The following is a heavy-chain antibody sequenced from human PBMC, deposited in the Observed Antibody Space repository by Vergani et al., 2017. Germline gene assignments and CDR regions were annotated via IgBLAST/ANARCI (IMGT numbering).Heavy chain of an antibody. D-gene: IGHD2-2*02. CDR3: ARGRGYCSSTGCDTLRDAFDI. Sequence: QVQLQESGPGLVKPSQTLSLTCTVSGGSISSGDYYWSWIRQPPGKGLEWIGYIYYSGSTYYNPSLKSRVTISVDTSKNQFSLKLSSVTAADTAVYYCARGRGYCSSTGCDTLRDAFDIWGQGTMVTVSS. CDR1: GGSISSGDYY. J-gene: IGHJ3*02. V-gene: IGHV4-30-4*01. CDR2: IYYSGST.